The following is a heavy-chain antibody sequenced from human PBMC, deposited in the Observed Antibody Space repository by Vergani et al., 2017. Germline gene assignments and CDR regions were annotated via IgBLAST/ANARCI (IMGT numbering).Heavy chain of an antibody. CDR3: ARVPATMAWGAFDM. CDR2: IYTSGST. Sequence: QVQLQESGPGLVKPSQTLSLTCTVSGGSISSGSYYWSWIRQPAGKGLEWIGRIYTSGSTNYNPSLKSRVTISVDTSKNQFSLKLSSVTAADTAVYYCARVPATMAWGAFDMGGQGTMVTVSS. J-gene: IGHJ3*02. D-gene: IGHD5-24*01. V-gene: IGHV4-61*02. CDR1: GGSISSGSYY.